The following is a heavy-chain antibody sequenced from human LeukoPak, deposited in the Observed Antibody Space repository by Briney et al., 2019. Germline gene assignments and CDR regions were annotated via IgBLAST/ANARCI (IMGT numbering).Heavy chain of an antibody. CDR3: ARGVGVGYSNYYGMDV. J-gene: IGHJ6*02. V-gene: IGHV1-8*02. CDR2: MNPNSGNT. CDR1: GYTFTGYY. Sequence: GASVKVSCKASGYTFTGYYMHWVRQAPGQGLEWMGWMNPNSGNTGYAQKFQGRVTMTRNTSISTAYMELSSLRSEDTAVYYCARGVGVGYSNYYGMDVWGQGTTVTVSS. D-gene: IGHD6-13*01.